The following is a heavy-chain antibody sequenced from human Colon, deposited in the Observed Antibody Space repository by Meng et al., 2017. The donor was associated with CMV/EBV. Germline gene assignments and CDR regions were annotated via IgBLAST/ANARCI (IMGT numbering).Heavy chain of an antibody. CDR2: ITWDGGGT. D-gene: IGHD5-24*01. J-gene: IGHJ4*02. V-gene: IGHV3-43*01. Sequence: LYCTASGFSFEDYTMHWGRQGPGKGLEWVSLITWDGGGTYYGDSVKGRCTISRDNRKNSLYLQMNSLTTEDAALYYCVKGKDGYNDHWGQGTLVTVSS. CDR1: GFSFEDYT. CDR3: VKGKDGYNDH.